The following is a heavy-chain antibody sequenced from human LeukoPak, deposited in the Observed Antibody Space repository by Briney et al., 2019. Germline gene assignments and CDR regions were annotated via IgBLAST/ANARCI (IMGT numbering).Heavy chain of an antibody. Sequence: GGSLRLSCTATRFTFSTFTMHWVRQAPGKGLEWVSLISYDGANKSYADSLRGRFTISRDNSKNTLYLQMNSLRAEDTAVYYCAREGDYGDADAFDIWGQGTMVTVSS. CDR2: ISYDGANK. CDR1: RFTFSTFT. J-gene: IGHJ3*02. V-gene: IGHV3-30-3*01. CDR3: AREGDYGDADAFDI. D-gene: IGHD4/OR15-4a*01.